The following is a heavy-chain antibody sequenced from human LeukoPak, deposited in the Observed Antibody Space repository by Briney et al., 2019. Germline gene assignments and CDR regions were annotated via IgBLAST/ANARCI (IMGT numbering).Heavy chain of an antibody. CDR2: INPSGGST. D-gene: IGHD1-1*01. Sequence: ASVKVSCKASGYTFTSYYMHWVRQAPGQGLEWMGIINPSGGSTNYAQKFQGRVTMTRDMSTSTVYMELSSLRSEDTAVYYCARGWNEGPTPYNWFDPWGQGTLVTVSS. V-gene: IGHV1-46*01. CDR3: ARGWNEGPTPYNWFDP. CDR1: GYTFTSYY. J-gene: IGHJ5*02.